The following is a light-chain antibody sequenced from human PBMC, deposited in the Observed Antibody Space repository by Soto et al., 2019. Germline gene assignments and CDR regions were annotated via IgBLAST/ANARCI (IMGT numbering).Light chain of an antibody. CDR1: QSISAY. CDR2: AAS. Sequence: DIQMTQSPSSLAACVGDRVTITCRASQSISAYLNWYQHKPGKAPKLLIYAASSLQSGVPSRFSGSGSGTEFTLNIGSLQPEDVATYYCQQSYSSLPYTFGQGTKLEIK. V-gene: IGKV1-39*01. J-gene: IGKJ2*01. CDR3: QQSYSSLPYT.